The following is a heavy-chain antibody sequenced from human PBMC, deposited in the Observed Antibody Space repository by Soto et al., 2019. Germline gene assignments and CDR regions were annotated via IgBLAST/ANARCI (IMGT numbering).Heavy chain of an antibody. D-gene: IGHD4-17*01. CDR3: ARAGGTTVTGLWHFDS. V-gene: IGHV3-33*01. Sequence: GGSLRLSCEASGVTFNTYSMHWVRQPPGKGLEWLAAIWYDGTQKYYADSVKGRFIISRDNSKKTLYLEMNSLRAEDTAVYYCARAGGTTVTGLWHFDSWGQGPLVTAPQ. J-gene: IGHJ4*02. CDR1: GVTFNTYS. CDR2: IWYDGTQK.